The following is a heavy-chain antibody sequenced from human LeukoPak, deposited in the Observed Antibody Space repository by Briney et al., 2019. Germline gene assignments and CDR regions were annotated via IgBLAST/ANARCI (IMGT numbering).Heavy chain of an antibody. J-gene: IGHJ6*02. D-gene: IGHD3-22*01. CDR1: GFTFSSFA. Sequence: PGGSLRLSCAASGFTFSSFAMSWVRQAPGKGLECVSAISGSGVSTYYADSVKGRFTISRDNSKNTLYLQMNSLRAEDTAVYYCAKAHYYDSSGYYGVVSPLVYYGMDVWGQGTTVTVSS. CDR2: ISGSGVST. CDR3: AKAHYYDSSGYYGVVSPLVYYGMDV. V-gene: IGHV3-23*01.